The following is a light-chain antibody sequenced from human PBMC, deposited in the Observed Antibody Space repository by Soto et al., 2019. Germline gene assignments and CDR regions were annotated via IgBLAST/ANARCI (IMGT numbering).Light chain of an antibody. CDR1: QNISRNY. J-gene: IGKJ1*01. V-gene: IGKV3-20*01. CDR2: GTS. Sequence: EIVLTQSPGTLSLSPGERATLSCRASQNISRNYLAWYQQKPGQAPRLLIYGTSSRATGIPDRFGGSGSGTAFTLPISRLEPEDLAIYYCHQYGDSPQWTFGQGTKVEF. CDR3: HQYGDSPQWT.